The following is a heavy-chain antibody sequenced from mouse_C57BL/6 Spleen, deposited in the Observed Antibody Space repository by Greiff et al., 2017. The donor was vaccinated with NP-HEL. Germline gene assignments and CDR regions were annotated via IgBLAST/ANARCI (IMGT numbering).Heavy chain of an antibody. CDR3: AREGNSYGNFYYAMDD. D-gene: IGHD2-1*01. CDR1: GYSITSGYY. Sequence: ESGPGLVKPSQSLSLTCSVTGYSITSGYYWNWIRQFPGNKLEWMGYISYDGSNNYNPSLKNRISITRDTSKNQFFLKLNSVTTEDTATYYCAREGNSYGNFYYAMDDWGQGTSVTVSS. J-gene: IGHJ4*01. V-gene: IGHV3-6*01. CDR2: ISYDGSN.